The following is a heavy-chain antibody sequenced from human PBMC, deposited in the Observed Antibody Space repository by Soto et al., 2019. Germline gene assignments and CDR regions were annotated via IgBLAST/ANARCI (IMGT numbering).Heavy chain of an antibody. Sequence: ESGGGVVQPGRSLRLSCAASGFTFSSYGMHWVRQAPGKGLEWVAVIWYDGSNKYYADSVKGRFTISRDNSKNTLYLQMNSLRAEDTAVYYCARDAHYDSSGPRDYWGQGTLVTVSS. J-gene: IGHJ4*02. CDR3: ARDAHYDSSGPRDY. D-gene: IGHD3-22*01. CDR2: IWYDGSNK. CDR1: GFTFSSYG. V-gene: IGHV3-33*01.